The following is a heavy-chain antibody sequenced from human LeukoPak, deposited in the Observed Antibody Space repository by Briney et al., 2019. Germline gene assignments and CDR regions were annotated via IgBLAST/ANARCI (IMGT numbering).Heavy chain of an antibody. CDR3: ARERNRRATFYQTPLDH. CDR1: GGSFSGYY. CDR2: INHSGST. Sequence: PSETLSLTCAVYGGSFSGYYWSWIRHPPGKGLEWIGEINHSGSTHYNPSLKSRVTISVDTSKNQFSLKLSSVTAADAAVYYCARERNRRATFYQTPLDHWGQGTLVTVSS. J-gene: IGHJ4*02. V-gene: IGHV4-34*01. D-gene: IGHD1/OR15-1a*01.